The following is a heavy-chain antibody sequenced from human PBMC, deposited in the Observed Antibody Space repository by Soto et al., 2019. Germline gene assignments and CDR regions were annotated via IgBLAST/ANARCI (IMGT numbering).Heavy chain of an antibody. D-gene: IGHD1-26*01. CDR3: ARAPSGSYPEFDY. Sequence: GGSLRLSCAASGFTLSSYGMHWVRQAPGKGLGWVAVISYDGSNKYYADSVKGRFTISRDNSRNMLFLQMNSLRPDDTAVYYCARAPSGSYPEFDYWGQGTLVNVSS. CDR1: GFTLSSYG. CDR2: ISYDGSNK. J-gene: IGHJ4*02. V-gene: IGHV3-30*03.